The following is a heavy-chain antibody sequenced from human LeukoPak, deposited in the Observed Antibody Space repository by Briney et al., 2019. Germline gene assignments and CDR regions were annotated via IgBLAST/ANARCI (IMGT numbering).Heavy chain of an antibody. CDR2: IYYSGIT. J-gene: IGHJ3*02. Sequence: PSETLSLTCTLSGGSISRSSFYWGWIRQPPGKGLGCIGTIYYSGITYYNSSLKSRVTISVDTSKNQFSLKLSSVTAADTAVYFCARSGPAAGRPDAFDIWGQGTMVTVSS. CDR3: ARSGPAAGRPDAFDI. V-gene: IGHV4-39*07. CDR1: GGSISRSSFY. D-gene: IGHD2-2*01.